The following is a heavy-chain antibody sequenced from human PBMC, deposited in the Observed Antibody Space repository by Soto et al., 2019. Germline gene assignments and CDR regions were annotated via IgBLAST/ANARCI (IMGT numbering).Heavy chain of an antibody. CDR2: ISYDGSNK. CDR3: ASHVRVAAGEQLGWYGLPWWYFDL. Sequence: QVQLVESGGGVVQPGRSLRLSCAASGFTFSSYAMHWVRQAPGKGLEWVAVISYDGSNKYYADSVKDRFTISRDNSKNTMYMHMNMLRAEETAVYYCASHVRVAAGEQLGWYGLPWWYFDLWGRGTLVTVSS. V-gene: IGHV3-30-3*01. CDR1: GFTFSSYA. D-gene: IGHD6-13*01. J-gene: IGHJ2*01.